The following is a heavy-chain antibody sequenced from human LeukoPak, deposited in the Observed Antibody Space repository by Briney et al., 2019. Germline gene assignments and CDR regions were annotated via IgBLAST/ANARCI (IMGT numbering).Heavy chain of an antibody. Sequence: GGSLRLSCAASGFTFSSYEMNWVRQAPGKGLEGVSYISSSGSSIHYADSVKGRFTISRDNAKNSLYLQMNSLRAEDKAVYHCARQISRYCSGGSCYSGWEFYFDYWGQGTPVTLSS. CDR3: ARQISRYCSGGSCYSGWEFYFDY. CDR2: ISSSGSSI. V-gene: IGHV3-48*03. D-gene: IGHD2-15*01. CDR1: GFTFSSYE. J-gene: IGHJ4*02.